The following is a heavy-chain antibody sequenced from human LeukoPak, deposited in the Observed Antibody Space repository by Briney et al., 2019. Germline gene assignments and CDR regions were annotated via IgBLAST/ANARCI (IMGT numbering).Heavy chain of an antibody. Sequence: GGSLRLSCAASGFTVSSNYMSWVRQAPGKGLEWVSVIYSGGSTYYADSVKGRFTISRHNSKNTQYLQMNSLRAEDTAVYYCARALLRYFDWLSPFDYGMDVWGQGTTVTVSS. D-gene: IGHD3-9*01. CDR1: GFTVSSNY. V-gene: IGHV3-53*04. CDR2: IYSGGST. CDR3: ARALLRYFDWLSPFDYGMDV. J-gene: IGHJ6*02.